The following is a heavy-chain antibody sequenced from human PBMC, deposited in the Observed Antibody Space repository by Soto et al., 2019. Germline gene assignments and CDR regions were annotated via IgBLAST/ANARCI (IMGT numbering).Heavy chain of an antibody. D-gene: IGHD6-13*01. V-gene: IGHV3-33*01. CDR1: GFTFSSYG. CDR2: IWYDGSNK. J-gene: IGHJ6*02. CDR3: ARDGGIAAAGEDYYYGMDV. Sequence: QVQLVESGGGVVQPGRSLRLSCAASGFTFSSYGMQWVRQAPGKGLEWVAVIWYDGSNKYYADSVKGRFTISRDNSKNTLYLQMNSLRAEDTAVYYCARDGGIAAAGEDYYYGMDVWGQGTTVTVSS.